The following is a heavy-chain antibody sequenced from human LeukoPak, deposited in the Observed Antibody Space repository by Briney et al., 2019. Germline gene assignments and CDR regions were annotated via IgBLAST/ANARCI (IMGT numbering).Heavy chain of an antibody. CDR2: INHSGST. D-gene: IGHD6-19*01. J-gene: IGHJ4*02. CDR3: ARARVAGIGVDY. CDR1: GGSISSSSYY. V-gene: IGHV4-39*07. Sequence: SETLSLTCTVSGGSISSSSYYWSWIRQPPGKGLEWIGEINHSGSTNYNPSLKSRVTISVDTSKNQFSLKLSSVTAADTAVYYCARARVAGIGVDYWGQGTLVTVSS.